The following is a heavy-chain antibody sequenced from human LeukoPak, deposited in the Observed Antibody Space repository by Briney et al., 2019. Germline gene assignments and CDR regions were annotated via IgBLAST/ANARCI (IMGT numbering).Heavy chain of an antibody. CDR3: ARYSSSYRYYYMDV. CDR2: IYTSGST. Sequence: PSETLSLTCTVSGGSISSYYWSWIRQPAGKGLEWIGRIYTSGSTNYNPSLKSRVTISVDTSKNQFSLKLSSVTAADTAVYYCARYSSSYRYYYMDVWGKGTTVTVSS. CDR1: GGSISSYY. J-gene: IGHJ6*03. V-gene: IGHV4-4*07. D-gene: IGHD2-15*01.